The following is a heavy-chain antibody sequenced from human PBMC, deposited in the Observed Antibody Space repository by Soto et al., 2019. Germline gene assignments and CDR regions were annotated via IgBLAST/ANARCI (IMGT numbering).Heavy chain of an antibody. CDR1: GYTFTSYA. CDR2: INAGNGNT. CDR3: ARPRISTLCLDP. J-gene: IGHJ5*02. Sequence: ASVKVSCKASGYTFTSYAMHWVRQAPGQRLEWMGWINAGNGNTKYSQKFQGRVTITRDTSASTAYMELSSLRSEDTAVYYCARPRISTLCLDPWGQGTLVTVSS. D-gene: IGHD3-16*01. V-gene: IGHV1-3*01.